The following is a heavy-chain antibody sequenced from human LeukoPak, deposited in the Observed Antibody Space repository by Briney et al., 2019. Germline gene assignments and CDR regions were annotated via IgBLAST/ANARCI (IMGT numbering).Heavy chain of an antibody. CDR1: GFSFSSYW. Sequence: GGSLRLSCEASGFSFSSYWMPWVRHAPGEGPVWVSLIRSDGTSTSYADSVKGRFTISRDNAKNTLYLQMNSLRAEDTAVYYCARDLGSGTPLDCRGQGTLVTVSS. CDR2: IRSDGTST. D-gene: IGHD1-7*01. J-gene: IGHJ4*02. V-gene: IGHV3-74*01. CDR3: ARDLGSGTPLDC.